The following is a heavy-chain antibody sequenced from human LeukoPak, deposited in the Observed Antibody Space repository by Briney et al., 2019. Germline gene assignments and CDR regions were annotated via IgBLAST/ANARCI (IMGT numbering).Heavy chain of an antibody. J-gene: IGHJ3*01. CDR3: TRVRDSNNWWGPFDV. V-gene: IGHV1-18*01. CDR1: GYTFVTSS. CDR2: ISPNNGTT. D-gene: IGHD6-13*01. Sequence: ASVKVSCTAFGYTFVTSSIIWVRQAPGQRLELMGWISPNNGTTHYAQRVQGRVTLTTDTSTSTAYLALRSLRSDDTAIYYCTRVRDSNNWWGPFDVWGQGTTVTVSS.